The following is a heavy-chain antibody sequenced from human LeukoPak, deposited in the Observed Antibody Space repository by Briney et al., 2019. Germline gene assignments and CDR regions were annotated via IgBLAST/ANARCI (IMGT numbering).Heavy chain of an antibody. J-gene: IGHJ4*02. CDR2: INHRGST. V-gene: IGHV4-34*01. CDR3: ARAHYRDYGGSDY. CDR1: GGSFSGYY. D-gene: IGHD4-17*01. Sequence: PSETLSLTCAVYGGSFSGYYWSWIRQPPGKGLEWIGEINHRGSTYYNPSLKSRVTISVDMSKNQFSLKLTSVTAADTAVYYCARAHYRDYGGSDYWGQGTLVTVSS.